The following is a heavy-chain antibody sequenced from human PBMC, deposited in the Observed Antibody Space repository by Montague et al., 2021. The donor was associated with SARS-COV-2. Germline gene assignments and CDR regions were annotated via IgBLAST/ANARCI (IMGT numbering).Heavy chain of an antibody. V-gene: IGHV4-30-4*01. CDR3: ARADDSSGYYRNYYYYGMDV. D-gene: IGHD3-22*01. J-gene: IGHJ6*02. CDR2: IYYSGST. Sequence: TLSLTCTVSGGSISSGDYYWSWIRQPPGKGLEWIGYIYYSGSTYYNPSLKSRVTISVDTSKNQFSLKLSSVTAADTAVYYCARADDSSGYYRNYYYYGMDVWGRGTTVTVSS. CDR1: GGSISSGDYY.